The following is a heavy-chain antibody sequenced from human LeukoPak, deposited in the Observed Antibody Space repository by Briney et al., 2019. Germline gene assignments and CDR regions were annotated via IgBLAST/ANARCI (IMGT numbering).Heavy chain of an antibody. CDR1: GFTFSSYA. CDR3: AKGIGAKWGFDYFDY. Sequence: GGSLRLSCAASGFTFSSYAMSWVRQAPGKGLEWVSAISGSGGSTYYADSVKGRFTISRDNSKNTLYLQMNSLRVEDTAVYYCAKGIGAKWGFDYFDYWGQGTLVTVSS. CDR2: ISGSGGST. J-gene: IGHJ4*02. D-gene: IGHD1-26*01. V-gene: IGHV3-23*01.